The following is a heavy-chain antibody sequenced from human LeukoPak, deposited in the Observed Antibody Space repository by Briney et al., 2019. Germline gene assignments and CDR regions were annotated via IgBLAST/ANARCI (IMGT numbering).Heavy chain of an antibody. CDR2: IHYDGPEK. J-gene: IGHJ4*02. Sequence: GGSLRLSCAASGFIFSNYGMHWVRQAPGKGLEWVAFIHYDGPEKYYGDSVRGRFTISRDNSKNTVYLQMNSLRVEDTAVYYCAKDVVGHQWVENYWGQGTLVTVSS. CDR1: GFIFSNYG. CDR3: AKDVVGHQWVENY. D-gene: IGHD6-19*01. V-gene: IGHV3-30*02.